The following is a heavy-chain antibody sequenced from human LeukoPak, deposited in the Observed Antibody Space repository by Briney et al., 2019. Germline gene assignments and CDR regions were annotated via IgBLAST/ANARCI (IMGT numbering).Heavy chain of an antibody. CDR1: GGSISSGTYY. CDR2: IYYSGGS. D-gene: IGHD4-17*01. CDR3: ARYYGDYSNWFDP. V-gene: IGHV4-31*03. J-gene: IGHJ5*02. Sequence: SQTLSLTCTVSGGSISSGTYYWGWLRQLPGTGLEWIGYIYYSGGSYYNPSLKSRVSISVDTSKNQFSLKLSSVTAADTAVYYCARYYGDYSNWFDPWGQGTLVTVSS.